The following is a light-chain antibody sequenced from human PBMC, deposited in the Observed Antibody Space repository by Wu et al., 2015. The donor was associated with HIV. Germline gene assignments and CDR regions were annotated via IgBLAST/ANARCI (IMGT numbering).Light chain of an antibody. CDR2: DAS. CDR1: QDIVTY. V-gene: IGKV1-27*01. J-gene: IGKJ1*01. Sequence: IQLTQSPSSLSASIGDRVTITCRASQDIVTYLAWYQQIPGKAPRVLIYDASTLQTGVSSRFSGSGSGAEFTLSISSLQPEDAATYFCQKYNSAPRTFGQGTKVDIK. CDR3: QKYNSAPRT.